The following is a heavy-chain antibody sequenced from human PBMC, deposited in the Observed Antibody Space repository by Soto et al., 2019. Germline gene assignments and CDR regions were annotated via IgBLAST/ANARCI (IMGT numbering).Heavy chain of an antibody. CDR3: AKGYNYYGSGSYYNSFHYYYYGMDV. V-gene: IGHV3-30*18. D-gene: IGHD3-10*01. J-gene: IGHJ6*02. Sequence: SLRLSCAASGFTFSSYGMHWVRQAPGKGLEWVAVISYDGSNKYYADSVKGRFTISRDNSKNTLYLQMNSLRAEDTAVYYCAKGYNYYGSGSYYNSFHYYYYGMDVWGQGTTVTVSS. CDR2: ISYDGSNK. CDR1: GFTFSSYG.